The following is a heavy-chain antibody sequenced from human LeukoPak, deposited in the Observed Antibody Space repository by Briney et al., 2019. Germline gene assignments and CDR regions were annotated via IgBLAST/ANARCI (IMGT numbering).Heavy chain of an antibody. D-gene: IGHD2-2*01. CDR3: AKEGCTSATCYANC. CDR2: ISGSGGST. V-gene: IGHV3-23*01. CDR1: GFTFSSYA. J-gene: IGHJ4*02. Sequence: GGSLRLSCAASGFTFSSYAMSWVRQAPGKGLEWVSAISGSGGSTYYADSVKGRFTVSRDDSKDTLYLQMNSLRAEDTAVYYCAKEGCTSATCYANCWGQGTLVIVSS.